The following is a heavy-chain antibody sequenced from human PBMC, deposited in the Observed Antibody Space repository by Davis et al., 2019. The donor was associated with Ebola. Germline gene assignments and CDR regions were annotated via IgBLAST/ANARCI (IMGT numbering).Heavy chain of an antibody. D-gene: IGHD3-10*01. Sequence: GESLKISCAASGFTVSSNYMSWVRRAPGKGLEWVSVIYSGDTTYYADSVKGRFTISRDNSKNTVYLQMNSLRAEDTAVYYCARFQGRVSSPTYFDYWCQGTLVTVSS. CDR3: ARFQGRVSSPTYFDY. CDR1: GFTVSSNY. J-gene: IGHJ4*02. V-gene: IGHV3-66*01. CDR2: IYSGDTT.